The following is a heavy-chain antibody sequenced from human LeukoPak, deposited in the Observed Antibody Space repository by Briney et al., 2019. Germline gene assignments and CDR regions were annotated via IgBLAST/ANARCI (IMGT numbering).Heavy chain of an antibody. J-gene: IGHJ6*04. V-gene: IGHV1-18*01. Sequence: VSVKVSCKASGYTFTSYGISWVRQAPGQGLEWMGWISAYNGNTNYAQKLQGRVTMTTDTSTSTAYMELSSLRSEDTAVYYCARGRAVVPAHGRMDVWGKGTTVTVSS. D-gene: IGHD2-2*01. CDR2: ISAYNGNT. CDR3: ARGRAVVPAHGRMDV. CDR1: GYTFTSYG.